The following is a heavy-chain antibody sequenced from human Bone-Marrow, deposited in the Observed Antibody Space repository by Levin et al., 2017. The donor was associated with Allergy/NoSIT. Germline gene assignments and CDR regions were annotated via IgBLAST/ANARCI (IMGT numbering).Heavy chain of an antibody. CDR2: ISWNSGSI. Sequence: GGSLRLSCAASGFTFDDYAMHWVRQAPGKGLEWVSGISWNSGSIGYADSVKGRFTISRDNAKNSLYLQMNSLRAEDTALYYCAKDIYYDSSGSDHLGACDIWGQGTMVTVSS. V-gene: IGHV3-9*01. CDR1: GFTFDDYA. D-gene: IGHD3-22*01. J-gene: IGHJ3*02. CDR3: AKDIYYDSSGSDHLGACDI.